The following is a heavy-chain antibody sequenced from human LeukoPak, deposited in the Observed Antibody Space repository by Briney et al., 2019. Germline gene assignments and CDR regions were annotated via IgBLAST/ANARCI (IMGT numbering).Heavy chain of an antibody. J-gene: IGHJ4*02. CDR1: GGSFSGYY. V-gene: IGHV4-34*01. Sequence: SETLSLTCAVSGGSFSGYYWSWIRQPPGKGLEWIGEINHSGSTSYNPSLKSRGTISVDASKNQFSLKLSSVTAADTAVYYCARGPISGFWVRFDYWGQGTLVTVSS. D-gene: IGHD3-9*01. CDR3: ARGPISGFWVRFDY. CDR2: INHSGST.